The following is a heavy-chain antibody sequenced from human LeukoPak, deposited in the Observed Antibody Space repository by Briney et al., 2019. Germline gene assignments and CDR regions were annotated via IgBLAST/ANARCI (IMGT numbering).Heavy chain of an antibody. CDR2: INHSGST. CDR3: ADGGATSYFDY. D-gene: IGHD1-26*01. V-gene: IGHV4-34*01. CDR1: GVSFSGYY. J-gene: IGHJ4*02. Sequence: SETLSLTCAVYGVSFSGYYWSWIRQPPGKGLEWIGEINHSGSTNYNPSLKSRVTISVDTSKNQFSLKLSSVTAADTAVYYCADGGATSYFDYWGQGTLVTVSS.